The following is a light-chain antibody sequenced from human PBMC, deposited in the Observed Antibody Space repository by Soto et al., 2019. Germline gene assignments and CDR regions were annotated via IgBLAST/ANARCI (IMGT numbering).Light chain of an antibody. Sequence: QSALTQPASVSGSPGQSITIPCTGTSSDVGGSNYVSWYQQHPGDAPKLMIYGVSNRPSGVSYRFSGSKSGNTASLTFSGLQAEDEADYFCSSYTASNSVLFGGGTKLTVL. CDR2: GVS. J-gene: IGLJ2*01. CDR1: SSDVGGSNY. V-gene: IGLV2-14*01. CDR3: SSYTASNSVL.